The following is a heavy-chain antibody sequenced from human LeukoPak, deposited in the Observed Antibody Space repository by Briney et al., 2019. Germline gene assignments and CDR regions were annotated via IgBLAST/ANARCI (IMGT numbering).Heavy chain of an antibody. J-gene: IGHJ6*03. D-gene: IGHD5-18*01. Sequence: PGGSLRLSCAASGFTFSSYAMHWVRQAPGKGLEYVSAISSNGGSTYYANSVKGRFTTSRDNSKNTLYLQMGSLRAEDMAVYYCAKGAMVKNYYYYYMDVWGKGTTVTVSS. V-gene: IGHV3-64*01. CDR2: ISSNGGST. CDR3: AKGAMVKNYYYYYMDV. CDR1: GFTFSSYA.